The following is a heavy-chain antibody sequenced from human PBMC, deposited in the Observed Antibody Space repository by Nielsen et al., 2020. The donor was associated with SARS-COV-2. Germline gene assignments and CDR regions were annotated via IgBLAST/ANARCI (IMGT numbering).Heavy chain of an antibody. CDR1: GGSNGSITGGGYS. CDR2: IYDSGST. CDR3: ARAQYDIWAGHYPGAVDV. V-gene: IGHV4-30-2*01. Sequence: SETLSLTCTVSGGSNGSITGGGYSWSWIRQPPGKGLEWIGYIYDSGSTYYNPSLKNRVTISIDRSKNQFSLKLTSVTAADTAVYFCARAQYDIWAGHYPGAVDVWGQGTMVTVSS. D-gene: IGHD3/OR15-3a*01. J-gene: IGHJ3*01.